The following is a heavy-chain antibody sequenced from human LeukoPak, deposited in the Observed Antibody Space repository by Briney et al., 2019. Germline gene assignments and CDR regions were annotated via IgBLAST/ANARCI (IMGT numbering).Heavy chain of an antibody. J-gene: IGHJ6*03. CDR2: IYYSGST. V-gene: IGHV4-39*01. D-gene: IGHD3-9*01. Sequence: SETLSLTCTVSGGSISSSSYYWGWIRQPPGKGLEWIGSIYYSGSTYYNPSLKSRVTISVDTSKNQFSLKLNSVTAADTAVYYCASQVSVLRYFDWSSSANYYYYYYMDVWGKGTTVTISS. CDR1: GGSISSSSYY. CDR3: ASQVSVLRYFDWSSSANYYYYYYMDV.